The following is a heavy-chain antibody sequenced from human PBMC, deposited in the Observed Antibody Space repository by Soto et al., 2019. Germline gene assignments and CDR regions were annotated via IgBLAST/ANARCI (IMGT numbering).Heavy chain of an antibody. CDR3: ARGEWELLPLGAFDI. CDR2: ISSSSSTI. V-gene: IGHV3-48*02. CDR1: GFTFSSYS. Sequence: GGSLRLSCAASGFTFSSYSMNWVRQAPGKGLEWVSYISSSSSTIYYADSVKGRFTISRDNAKNSLYLQMNSLRDEDTAVYYCARGEWELLPLGAFDIWGRGTMVTVSS. J-gene: IGHJ3*02. D-gene: IGHD1-26*01.